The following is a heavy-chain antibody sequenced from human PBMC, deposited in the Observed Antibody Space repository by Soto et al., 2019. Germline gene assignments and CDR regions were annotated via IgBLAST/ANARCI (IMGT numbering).Heavy chain of an antibody. CDR3: ARSMRATGEDAFDI. CDR2: INPNSGGT. J-gene: IGHJ3*02. Sequence: ASVKVSCKASGYTFTGYYMHWVRQAPGQGLEWMGWINPNSGGTNYAQKFQGWVTMTRDTSISTAYMELSRLRSDDTAVYYCARSMRATGEDAFDIWGQGTMVTVSS. CDR1: GYTFTGYY. D-gene: IGHD7-27*01. V-gene: IGHV1-2*04.